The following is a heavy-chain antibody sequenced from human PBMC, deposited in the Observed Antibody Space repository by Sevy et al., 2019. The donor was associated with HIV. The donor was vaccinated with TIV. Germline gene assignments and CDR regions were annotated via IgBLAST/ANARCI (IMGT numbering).Heavy chain of an antibody. Sequence: GGSLRLSCAASGFTFSSYAMSWVRQAPGKGLEWVSAISGSGGSTYYADSVKGRFTISRDNSKNTLYLQMNSLRAEDTAVYYCAKVRTNYDSSGYYYEGTAYFDYWGQGTLVTVSS. CDR2: ISGSGGST. V-gene: IGHV3-23*01. CDR3: AKVRTNYDSSGYYYEGTAYFDY. J-gene: IGHJ4*02. D-gene: IGHD3-22*01. CDR1: GFTFSSYA.